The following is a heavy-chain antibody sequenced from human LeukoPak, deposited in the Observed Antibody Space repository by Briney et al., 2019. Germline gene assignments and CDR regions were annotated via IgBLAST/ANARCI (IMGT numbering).Heavy chain of an antibody. J-gene: IGHJ5*02. Sequence: SETLSLTCAVYGGSFSGYYWSWIRQPPGKGLEWIGEINHSGSTNYNPSLKSRVTISVDTSKNQFSLKLSSVTAADTAVYYCASTQYSSGWYRGWFDPWGQGTLVTVSS. D-gene: IGHD6-19*01. CDR1: GGSFSGYY. CDR2: INHSGST. CDR3: ASTQYSSGWYRGWFDP. V-gene: IGHV4-34*01.